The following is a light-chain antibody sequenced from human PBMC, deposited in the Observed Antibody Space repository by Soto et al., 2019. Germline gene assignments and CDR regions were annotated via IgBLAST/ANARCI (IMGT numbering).Light chain of an antibody. CDR1: QDIDIY. CDR2: ETS. CDR3: QQSYSAPFN. Sequence: DIQMTQSPSSLSASVGDRVSITCRASQDIDIYLNWYQHKAGKAPKLLIYETSSLRSGVPSRFSDSGSGTDFTLTISSLQPEDFATYYCQQSYSAPFNFGQG. J-gene: IGKJ2*01. V-gene: IGKV1-39*01.